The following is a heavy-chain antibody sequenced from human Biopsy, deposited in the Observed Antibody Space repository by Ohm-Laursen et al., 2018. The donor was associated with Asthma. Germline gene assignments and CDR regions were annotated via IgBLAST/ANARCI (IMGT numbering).Heavy chain of an antibody. V-gene: IGHV4-59*01. J-gene: IGHJ4*02. D-gene: IGHD2-21*02. CDR2: VYYSGST. CDR1: GGSINNFY. CDR3: ARGVDRVTGLLDHFDS. Sequence: TLSLTCTVSGGSINNFYWSWIRQPPGKGLESIGHVYYSGSTNYNPSLKSRVTISIDASKNQFSLKLISVTAADTAVYYCARGVDRVTGLLDHFDSWGQGTLVTVSS.